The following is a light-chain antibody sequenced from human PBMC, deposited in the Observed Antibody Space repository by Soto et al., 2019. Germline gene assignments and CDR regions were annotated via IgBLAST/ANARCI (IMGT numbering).Light chain of an antibody. J-gene: IGKJ1*01. CDR3: QQDYNNPLT. V-gene: IGKV1-6*01. Sequence: IQMTQSPSSVSASLGERVTITCRASQGIRSDLAWYQQRPGKAPKLLIYDASSLQSGVPSRFSGSGSGTDFTLTISSLQPEDFATYYCQQDYNNPLTFGQGTKVDIK. CDR1: QGIRSD. CDR2: DAS.